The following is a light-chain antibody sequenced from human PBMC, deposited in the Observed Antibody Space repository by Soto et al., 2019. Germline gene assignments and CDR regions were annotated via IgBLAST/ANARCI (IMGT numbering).Light chain of an antibody. J-gene: IGKJ5*01. CDR2: WAS. V-gene: IGKV4-1*01. Sequence: EIVMTQSPDSLAVSLGERATINCKSSQSVLYSSNNKNYLAWYQQKPGQPPKLLIYWASTRESGVPDRFSGSGSGTDFTLTISSLQAEDVAVYYCQQDYSTPYTFGQGTRLEIK. CDR1: QSVLYSSNNKNY. CDR3: QQDYSTPYT.